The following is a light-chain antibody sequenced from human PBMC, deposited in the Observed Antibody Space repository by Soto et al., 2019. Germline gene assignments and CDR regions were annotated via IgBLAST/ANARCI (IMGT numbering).Light chain of an antibody. Sequence: EIVLTQSPGTLSLSPGERATLSCRATQSVSSNYLAWYQQKSGQAPRLLIYGASSRATGIPDRFSGGGSGTDFTLTISSLQSEDFAVYYCQQYNNWPRTFGQGTKVDIK. V-gene: IGKV3-20*01. CDR2: GAS. J-gene: IGKJ1*01. CDR1: QSVSSNY. CDR3: QQYNNWPRT.